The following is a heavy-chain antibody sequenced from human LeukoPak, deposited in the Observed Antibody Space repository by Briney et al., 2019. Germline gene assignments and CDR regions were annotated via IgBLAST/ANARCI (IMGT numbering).Heavy chain of an antibody. CDR1: GGTFTSYG. V-gene: IGHV1-18*01. CDR2: ISAYNGNT. D-gene: IGHD5-12*01. CDR3: ARDRGVIVATESDY. J-gene: IGHJ4*02. Sequence: GASVKVSCKASGGTFTSYGISWVRQAPGQGLEWMGWISAYNGNTNYAQKLQGRVTMTTDTSTSTAYMELRSLRSDDTAVYYCARDRGVIVATESDYWGQGTLVTVSS.